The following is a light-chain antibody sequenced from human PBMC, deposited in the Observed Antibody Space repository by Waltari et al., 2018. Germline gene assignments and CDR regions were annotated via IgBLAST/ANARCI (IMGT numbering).Light chain of an antibody. CDR2: YDS. CDR1: NIGTNS. V-gene: IGLV3-21*01. J-gene: IGLJ3*02. Sequence: SYVLTQPLSVSVAPGQTARITCGGNNIGTNSLHWFQQKPGQAPVLVIYYDSARPSGIPERISGSKSGNTATLTISRVEAGDEADFYCQVWDSSTDHWVFGGGTKLTVL. CDR3: QVWDSSTDHWV.